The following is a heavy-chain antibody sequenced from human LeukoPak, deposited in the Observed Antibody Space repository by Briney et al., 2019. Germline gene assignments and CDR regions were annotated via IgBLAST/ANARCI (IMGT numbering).Heavy chain of an antibody. CDR3: ARAAYSSTWYSRYFDL. Sequence: PGGSLRLSCAASGFTVSSNYMNWVRQAPGKGLEWVSVIYSDGSTCYADFVKGRFTISRENAKNSLYLQVNSLRAGDTAVYYCARAAYSSTWYSRYFDLWGRGTLVTVSS. J-gene: IGHJ2*01. D-gene: IGHD6-13*01. CDR2: IYSDGST. V-gene: IGHV3-53*01. CDR1: GFTVSSNY.